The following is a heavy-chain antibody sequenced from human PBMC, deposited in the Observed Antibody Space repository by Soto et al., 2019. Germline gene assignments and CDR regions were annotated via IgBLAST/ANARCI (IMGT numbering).Heavy chain of an antibody. V-gene: IGHV1-18*01. CDR3: AKDRGSSGWYDY. CDR2: ISAYNGNT. D-gene: IGHD6-19*01. Sequence: ASVKVSCKASGYTFTSYGISWVRQAPGQGLEWMGWISAYNGNTNYAQKLQGRVTMTTDTSKNTLYLQMNSLRAEDTALYYCAKDRGSSGWYDYWGQGTVVTVSS. J-gene: IGHJ4*02. CDR1: GYTFTSYG.